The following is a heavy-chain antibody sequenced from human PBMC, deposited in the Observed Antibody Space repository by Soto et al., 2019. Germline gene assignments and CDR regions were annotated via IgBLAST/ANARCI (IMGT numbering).Heavy chain of an antibody. D-gene: IGHD2-2*01. CDR1: GFTFDDYA. Sequence: EVQLVESGGGLVQPGRSLRLSCAASGFTFDDYAMHWVRQAPGKGLEWVSGISWNSGSIGYADSVKGRFTISRDNAKNSLYLQMNSLRAEDTALYYCAKDGPAAMSAGYYYYMDVWGKGTTVTVSS. CDR3: AKDGPAAMSAGYYYYMDV. CDR2: ISWNSGSI. V-gene: IGHV3-9*01. J-gene: IGHJ6*03.